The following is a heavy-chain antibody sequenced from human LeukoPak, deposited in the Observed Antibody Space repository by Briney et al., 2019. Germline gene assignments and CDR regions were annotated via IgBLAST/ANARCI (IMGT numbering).Heavy chain of an antibody. D-gene: IGHD2-2*01. CDR2: IYYSGST. CDR1: GGSISSGDYY. CDR3: AAAAAMYNGWFDP. Sequence: SQTLSLTCTVSGGSISSGDYYWSWIRQHPGKGLEWIGYIYYSGSTYYNPSLKSRVTISVDTSKNHFSLRLTSVTAADTAVYYCAAAAAMYNGWFDPWGQGTLVTVSS. V-gene: IGHV4-31*03. J-gene: IGHJ5*02.